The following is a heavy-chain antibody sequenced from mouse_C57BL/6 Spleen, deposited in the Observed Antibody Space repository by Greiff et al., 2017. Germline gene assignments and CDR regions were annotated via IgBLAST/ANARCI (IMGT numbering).Heavy chain of an antibody. CDR1: GYAFTNYL. J-gene: IGHJ2*01. Sequence: VQLQQPGAELVRPGTSVKVSCKASGYAFTNYLIEWVKQRPGQGLEWIGVINPGSGGTNYNEKFKGKATLTADKSSSTAYMQLSSLTSEDSAVYYCARGKREGFDYWGQGTTLTVSS. CDR3: ARGKREGFDY. CDR2: INPGSGGT. V-gene: IGHV1-54*01.